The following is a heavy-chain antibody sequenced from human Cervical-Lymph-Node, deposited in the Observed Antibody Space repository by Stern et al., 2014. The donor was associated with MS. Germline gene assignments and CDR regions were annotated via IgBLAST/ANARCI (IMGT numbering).Heavy chain of an antibody. V-gene: IGHV3-30-3*01. J-gene: IGHJ6*02. CDR1: GFNFSSYA. D-gene: IGHD3-10*01. Sequence: MQLVESGGGVVQPGRSLRLSCAATGFNFSSYAMQWVRQAPGKGLEWVAVISYDGSEAYSADSVKGRYTISRDNSKKTLFLQMNSLSLEDTADYYCARDLLWFGEFDWGAMDVWGHGTTVTVSS. CDR3: ARDLLWFGEFDWGAMDV. CDR2: ISYDGSEA.